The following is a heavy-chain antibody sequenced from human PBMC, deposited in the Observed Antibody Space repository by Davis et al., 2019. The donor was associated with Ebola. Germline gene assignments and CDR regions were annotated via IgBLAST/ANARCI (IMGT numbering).Heavy chain of an antibody. V-gene: IGHV4-59*12. CDR2: IYYSGST. CDR3: ARGAQPPNYYYYYGMDV. CDR1: GGSISSYY. J-gene: IGHJ6*02. Sequence: SETLSLTCTVSGGSISSYYWSWIRQPPGKGLEWIGYIYYSGSTNYNPSLKSRVTISVDTSKNQFSLKLSSVTAADTAVYYCARGAQPPNYYYYYGMDVWGQGTTVTVSS.